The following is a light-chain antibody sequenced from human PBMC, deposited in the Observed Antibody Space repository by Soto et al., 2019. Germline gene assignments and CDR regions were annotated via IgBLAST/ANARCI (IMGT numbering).Light chain of an antibody. CDR1: SSDVGNYNL. CDR2: GDN. V-gene: IGLV2-23*02. J-gene: IGLJ2*01. Sequence: QSVLTQPASVSGSPGQSIAISCTGSSSDVGNYNLVSWYQQHPGKAPKLMIYGDNKRPSGVSDRFSGSKSGNTASLTISGLPAEDEADYYCSSYAGSNTFVFGGGTKLTVL. CDR3: SSYAGSNTFV.